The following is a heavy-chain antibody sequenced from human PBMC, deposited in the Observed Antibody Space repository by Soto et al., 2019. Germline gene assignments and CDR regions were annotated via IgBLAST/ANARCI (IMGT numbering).Heavy chain of an antibody. CDR2: INAGNGNT. CDR3: ARSIVVVTALDY. CDR1: GYTFTSYA. V-gene: IGHV1-3*05. Sequence: QVQLVQSGAEEKKPGASVKVSCKASGYTFTSYAMHWVRQAPEQRLEWMGWINAGNGNTKYSQKFQGRVTITSDTSASAAYMELSSLRSEDTAVYYCARSIVVVTALDYWGQGTLVTVSS. D-gene: IGHD2-21*02. J-gene: IGHJ4*02.